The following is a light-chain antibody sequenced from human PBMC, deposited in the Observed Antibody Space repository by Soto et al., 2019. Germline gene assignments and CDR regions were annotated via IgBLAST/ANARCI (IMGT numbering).Light chain of an antibody. CDR3: QQYGSSPWT. J-gene: IGKJ1*01. CDR2: GAS. CDR1: QSVSSSF. Sequence: EIVLTQSPGTLSLSPGERATLSCRASQSVSSSFLAWYQQQPGQAPRLLIYGASSRATGIAGRFGGSGSVTDFTLTITRLEPEDFAVYYCQQYGSSPWTSGQGTKVEFK. V-gene: IGKV3-20*01.